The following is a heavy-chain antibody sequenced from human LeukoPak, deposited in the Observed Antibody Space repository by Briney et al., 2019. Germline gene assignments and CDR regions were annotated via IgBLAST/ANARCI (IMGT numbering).Heavy chain of an antibody. Sequence: GGSLRLSCAASGFTFSSYAMSWVRQAPGKGLEWVSAISGSGGSTYYADSVKGRFTISRDNSKNTLYLQMNSLRAEDTAVYYCANQYYYDSSGYHPFDYWGQGTLVTVSS. V-gene: IGHV3-23*01. J-gene: IGHJ4*02. CDR2: ISGSGGST. CDR1: GFTFSSYA. CDR3: ANQYYYDSSGYHPFDY. D-gene: IGHD3-22*01.